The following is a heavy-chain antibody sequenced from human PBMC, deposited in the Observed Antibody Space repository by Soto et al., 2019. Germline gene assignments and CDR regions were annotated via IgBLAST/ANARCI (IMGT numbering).Heavy chain of an antibody. CDR2: IYYSGST. V-gene: IGHV4-59*01. CDR1: GGSISSYY. Sequence: SETLSLTCTVSGGSISSYYWSWIRQPPGKGLEWIGYIYYSGSTNYNPSLKSRVTISVDTSKNQFSLKLSSVTAADTAVYYCASTQHLRGGFSIYYFDYWGQGTLVTVSS. J-gene: IGHJ4*02. CDR3: ASTQHLRGGFSIYYFDY. D-gene: IGHD3-3*01.